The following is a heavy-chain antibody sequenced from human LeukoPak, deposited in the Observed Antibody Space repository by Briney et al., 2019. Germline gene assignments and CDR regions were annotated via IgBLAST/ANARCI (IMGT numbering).Heavy chain of an antibody. D-gene: IGHD3-16*01. J-gene: IGHJ4*02. CDR3: ARGSRGLGRGPLGY. V-gene: IGHV4-34*01. CDR2: INHSGST. CDR1: GGSISSYY. Sequence: SETLSLTCTVSGGSISSYYWSWIRQPPGKGLEWIGEINHSGSTNYNPSLKSRVTISVDTSKNQFSLKLSSVTAADTAVYYCARGSRGLGRGPLGYWGQGTLVTVSS.